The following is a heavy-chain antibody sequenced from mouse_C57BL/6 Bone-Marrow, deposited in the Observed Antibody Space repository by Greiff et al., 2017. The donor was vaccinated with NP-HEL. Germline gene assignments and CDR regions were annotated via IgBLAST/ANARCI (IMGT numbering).Heavy chain of an antibody. CDR3: ARVLITTVVAPRYFDV. V-gene: IGHV1-53*01. CDR2: INPSNGGT. D-gene: IGHD1-1*01. Sequence: QVQLQQPGTELVKPGASVKLSCKASGYTFTSYWMHWVKQRPGQGLEWIGNINPSNGGTNYNEKFKSKATLTVDKSSSTAYMQLSSLTSEDSAVYYCARVLITTVVAPRYFDVWGTGPTGTVSS. J-gene: IGHJ1*03. CDR1: GYTFTSYW.